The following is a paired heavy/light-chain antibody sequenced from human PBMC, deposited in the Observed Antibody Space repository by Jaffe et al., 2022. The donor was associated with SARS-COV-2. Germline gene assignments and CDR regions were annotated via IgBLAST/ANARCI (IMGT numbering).Light chain of an antibody. V-gene: IGKV3-11*01. CDR2: DAS. CDR1: QSVSSY. CDR3: QQRSNWPRKYT. J-gene: IGKJ2*01. Sequence: EIVLTQSPATLSLSPGERATLSCRASQSVSSYLAWYQQKPGQAPRLLIYDASNRATGIPARFSGSGSGTDFTLTISSLEPEDFAVYYCQQRSNWPRKYTFGQGTKLEIK.
Heavy chain of an antibody. CDR2: ISYDGSNK. V-gene: IGHV3-30-3*01. CDR3: ASPLRPVVAATPGDWYFDL. D-gene: IGHD2-15*01. CDR1: GFTFSSYA. Sequence: QVQLVESGGGVVQPGRSLRLSCAASGFTFSSYAMHWVRQAPGKGLEWVAVISYDGSNKYYADSVKGRFTISRDNSKNTLYLQMNSLRAEDTAVYYCASPLRPVVAATPGDWYFDLWGRGTLVTVSS. J-gene: IGHJ2*01.